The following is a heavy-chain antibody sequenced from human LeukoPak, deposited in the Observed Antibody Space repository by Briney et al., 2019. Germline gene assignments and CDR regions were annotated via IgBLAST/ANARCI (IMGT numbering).Heavy chain of an antibody. Sequence: GGSLRLSCAASGFTFSSYSMNWVRQAPGKGLEWVSSISSSSSYIYYADSVKGRFTISRDNAKNSLYLQMNSLRAEDTAVYYCAREGYYDSSGYYEYSNWFDPWGQGTLVTVSS. V-gene: IGHV3-21*01. J-gene: IGHJ5*02. D-gene: IGHD3-22*01. CDR1: GFTFSSYS. CDR3: AREGYYDSSGYYEYSNWFDP. CDR2: ISSSSSYI.